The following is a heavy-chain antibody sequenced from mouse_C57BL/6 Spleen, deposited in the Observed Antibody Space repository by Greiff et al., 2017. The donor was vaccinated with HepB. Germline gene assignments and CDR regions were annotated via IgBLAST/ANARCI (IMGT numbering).Heavy chain of an antibody. CDR2: ISSGGSYT. J-gene: IGHJ4*01. V-gene: IGHV5-6*01. CDR1: GFTFSSYG. CDR3: ARWVTTVVGAMDY. Sequence: EVKLMESGGDLVKPGGSLKLSCAASGFTFSSYGMSWVRQTPDKRLEWVATISSGGSYTYYPDSVKGRFTISRDNAKNTLYLQMSSLKSEDTAMYYCARWVTTVVGAMDYWGQGTSVTVSS. D-gene: IGHD1-1*01.